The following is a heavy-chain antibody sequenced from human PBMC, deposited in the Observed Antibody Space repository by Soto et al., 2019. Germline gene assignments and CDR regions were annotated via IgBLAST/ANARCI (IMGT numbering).Heavy chain of an antibody. CDR1: GGSFSGYY. CDR3: ARSRGAAGTCCWFDP. V-gene: IGHV4-34*01. Sequence: SETLSLTCAVYGGSFSGYYWSWIRQPPGKGLEWIGEINHSGSTNYNPSLKSRVTISVDTSKNQFSLKLSSVTAADTAVYYCARSRGAAGTCCWFDPWGQGTLVTVSS. D-gene: IGHD6-13*01. CDR2: INHSGST. J-gene: IGHJ5*02.